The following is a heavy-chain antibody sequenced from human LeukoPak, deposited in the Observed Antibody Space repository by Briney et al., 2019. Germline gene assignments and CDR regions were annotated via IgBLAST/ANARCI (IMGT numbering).Heavy chain of an antibody. D-gene: IGHD3-22*01. CDR2: IYYSGST. CDR1: GDSISSSSYY. J-gene: IGHJ4*02. CDR3: ARDSSGYYYGGRYDY. Sequence: PSETLSLTCTVSGDSISSSSYYWGWIRQPPGTGLEWIGSIYYSGSTYYNPSLKSRVTISVDTSKNQFSLKLSSVTAADTAVYYCARDSSGYYYGGRYDYWGQGTLVTVSS. V-gene: IGHV4-39*07.